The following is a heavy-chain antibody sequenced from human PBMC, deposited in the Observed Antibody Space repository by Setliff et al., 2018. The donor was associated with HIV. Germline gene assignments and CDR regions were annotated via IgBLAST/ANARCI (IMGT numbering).Heavy chain of an antibody. J-gene: IGHJ3*02. CDR2: LTPYNGYT. CDR3: TTDAYHDYLTGPTPGAFDI. CDR1: GYTFTSYG. D-gene: IGHD3-9*01. Sequence: GASVKVSCKASGYTFTSYGISWVRQAPGQGLEWMGWLTPYNGYTKYTQKLQGRVTMTTDTSTSTAYMELSSLRSEDTAVYYCTTDAYHDYLTGPTPGAFDIWGQGTVVTVSS. V-gene: IGHV1-18*01.